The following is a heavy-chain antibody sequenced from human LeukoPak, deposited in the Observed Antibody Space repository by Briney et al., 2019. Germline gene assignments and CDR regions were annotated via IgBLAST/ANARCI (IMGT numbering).Heavy chain of an antibody. Sequence: PSETLSLTCAVSGGSVSTGAYSWTWIRQSPGKGLEWIGYRYESGSTYYNPSLKSRVTISIDQSKNQFSLKLTSVTSADTAVYYCARSAACGGWFDPWGQGTLVTVSS. CDR3: ARSAACGGWFDP. V-gene: IGHV4-30-2*06. CDR1: GGSVSTGAYS. CDR2: RYESGST. D-gene: IGHD2-2*01. J-gene: IGHJ5*02.